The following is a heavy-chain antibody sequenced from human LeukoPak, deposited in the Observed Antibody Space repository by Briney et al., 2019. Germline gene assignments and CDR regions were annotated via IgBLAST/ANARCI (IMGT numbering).Heavy chain of an antibody. CDR1: GESFSGYY. CDR3: ARQSISGSSLSYFDY. CDR2: INHSGST. J-gene: IGHJ4*02. D-gene: IGHD3-22*01. Sequence: PSETLSLTCAVYGESFSGYYWSWIRQPPGKGLEWIGEINHSGSTNYNPSLKSRLTISVDTSKNQCSLKLSSVTAADTAVYYCARQSISGSSLSYFDYWGQGTLVNVSS. V-gene: IGHV4-34*01.